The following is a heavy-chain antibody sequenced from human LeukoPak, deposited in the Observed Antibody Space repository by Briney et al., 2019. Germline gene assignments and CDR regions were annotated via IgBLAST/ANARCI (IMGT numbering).Heavy chain of an antibody. CDR3: ASQEAGTTWIDY. V-gene: IGHV1-2*02. J-gene: IGHJ4*02. CDR1: GYTFTGYY. Sequence: EASVTVSCKASGYTFTGYYMHWVRQAPGQGLEWMGWINPNSGGTNYAQKFQGRVTMTRDTSISTAYMELSRLRSDDTAVYYCASQEAGTTWIDYWGQGTLVTVSS. D-gene: IGHD1-7*01. CDR2: INPNSGGT.